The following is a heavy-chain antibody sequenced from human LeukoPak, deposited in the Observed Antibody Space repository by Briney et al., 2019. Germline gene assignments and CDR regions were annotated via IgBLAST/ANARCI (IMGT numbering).Heavy chain of an antibody. D-gene: IGHD4-17*01. CDR2: INWNGGST. CDR1: GFTFDDYG. V-gene: IGHV3-20*04. J-gene: IGHJ6*04. CDR3: ARESLGSVDPRRYSTTVSQDV. Sequence: TGGSLRLSCAASGFTFDDYGMSWVRQAPGKGLEWVSGINWNGGSTGYADSVKGRFTISRDNAKNSLYLQMNSLRAEDTAVYYCARESLGSVDPRRYSTTVSQDVWGKGTTVAISS.